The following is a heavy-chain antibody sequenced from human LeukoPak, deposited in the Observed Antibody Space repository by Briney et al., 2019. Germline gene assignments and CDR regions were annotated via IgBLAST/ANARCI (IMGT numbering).Heavy chain of an antibody. CDR1: GGSFSGYY. Sequence: SETLSLTCAVYGGSFSGYYWTWIRQSPGKGLEWIGEINHSGSTNYNPSLKSRFTISVDTSKNQFSLKLRSVTAADTAIYYCARPRGRYQMLSFMDVWGKGTTVTISS. CDR2: INHSGST. J-gene: IGHJ6*03. V-gene: IGHV4-34*01. CDR3: ARPRGRYQMLSFMDV. D-gene: IGHD2-2*01.